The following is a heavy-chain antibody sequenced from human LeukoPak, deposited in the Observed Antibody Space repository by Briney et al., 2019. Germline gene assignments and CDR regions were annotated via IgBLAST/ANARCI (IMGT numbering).Heavy chain of an antibody. CDR1: GGSISSYY. J-gene: IGHJ4*02. V-gene: IGHV4-59*01. CDR2: IYYSGST. D-gene: IGHD3-22*01. Sequence: PSETLSLTCTVSGGSISSYYWSWIRQPPGKGLEWIGYIYYSGSTNYNPSLKSRATISVDTSKNQFSLKLSSVTAADTAVYYCASSQYYYDSSGYSAFDYWGQGTLVTVSS. CDR3: ASSQYYYDSSGYSAFDY.